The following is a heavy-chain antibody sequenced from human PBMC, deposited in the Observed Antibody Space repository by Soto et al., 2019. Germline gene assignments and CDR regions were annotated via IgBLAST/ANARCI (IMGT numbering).Heavy chain of an antibody. CDR1: GFTFNNYA. CDR2: IGGSGDWT. V-gene: IGHV3-23*01. Sequence: GGSLRLSCAASGFTFNNYAMSWVRQAPGKGLEWVSAIGGSGDWTYYADSVKGRFTISRDNSKNTLSLQMISLRAEDTAVYYCAKDIVVVVAATHFDYWGQGTLVTVSS. CDR3: AKDIVVVVAATHFDY. D-gene: IGHD2-15*01. J-gene: IGHJ4*02.